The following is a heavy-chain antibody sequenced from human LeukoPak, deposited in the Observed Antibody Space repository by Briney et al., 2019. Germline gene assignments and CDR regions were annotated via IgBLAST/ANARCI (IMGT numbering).Heavy chain of an antibody. CDR2: IYTRGST. J-gene: IGHJ3*02. D-gene: IGHD5-12*01. CDR1: GGSINSGSYY. V-gene: IGHV4-61*02. CDR3: ARDDNLIVATTI. Sequence: SETLSLTCTVSGGSINSGSYYWSWIRQPAGKGLEWIGRIYTRGSTNHNPSLKSRVTISVDTSKNHFSLKLSSVTAADTAVYYCARDDNLIVATTIWGQGTMVTVSS.